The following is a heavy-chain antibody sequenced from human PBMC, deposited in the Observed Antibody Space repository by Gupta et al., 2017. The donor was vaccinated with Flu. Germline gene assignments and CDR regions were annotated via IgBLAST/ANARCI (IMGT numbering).Heavy chain of an antibody. CDR2: IWYDGSNK. J-gene: IGHJ4*02. Sequence: APGKGLEWVAVIWYDGSNKYYADSVKGRFTISRDNSKNTLYLQMNSLRAEDTAVYYCARERIAVAGTGYFDYWGQGTLVTVSS. CDR3: ARERIAVAGTGYFDY. D-gene: IGHD6-19*01. V-gene: IGHV3-33*01.